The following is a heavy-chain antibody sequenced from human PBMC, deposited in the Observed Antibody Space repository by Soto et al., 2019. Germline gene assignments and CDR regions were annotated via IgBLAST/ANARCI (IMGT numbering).Heavy chain of an antibody. V-gene: IGHV1-24*01. CDR1: GYTLTELS. D-gene: IGHD3-3*01. CDR2: FDPEDGET. J-gene: IGHJ6*02. Sequence: QVQLVQSGAEVKKPGASVKVSCKVSGYTLTELSMHWVRQAPGKGLEWMGGFDPEDGETIYAQKFQGRVTMTEDTSTDTASMELSSLRSEDTAVYYWATLTMYDFWSGYSVAQVGDYYYGMDVWGQGTTVTVSS. CDR3: ATLTMYDFWSGYSVAQVGDYYYGMDV.